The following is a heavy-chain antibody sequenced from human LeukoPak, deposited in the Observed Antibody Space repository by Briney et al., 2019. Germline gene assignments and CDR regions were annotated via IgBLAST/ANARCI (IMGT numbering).Heavy chain of an antibody. V-gene: IGHV3-23*01. CDR2: ISGSGGST. Sequence: PGGSLRLSCAASRFTFSSYAMSWVPQAPGKGLEWVSAISGSGGSTYYADSVKGRFTISRDNSKNTLYLQMNSLRAEDTAVYYCAKLGMGHFDYWGQGTLVTVSS. J-gene: IGHJ4*02. CDR3: AKLGMGHFDY. CDR1: RFTFSSYA.